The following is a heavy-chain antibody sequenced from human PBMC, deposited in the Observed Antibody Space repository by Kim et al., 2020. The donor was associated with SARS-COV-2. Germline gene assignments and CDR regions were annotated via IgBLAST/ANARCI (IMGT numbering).Heavy chain of an antibody. D-gene: IGHD2-15*01. CDR3: ARDQGGYCSGGSCYSLDY. Sequence: FQGRVTITADKSTSTAYMELSSLRSEDTAVYYCARDQGGYCSGGSCYSLDYWGQGTLVTVSS. J-gene: IGHJ4*02. V-gene: IGHV1-69*04.